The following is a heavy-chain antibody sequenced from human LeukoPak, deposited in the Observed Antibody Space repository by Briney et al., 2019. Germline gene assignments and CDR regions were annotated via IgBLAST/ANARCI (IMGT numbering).Heavy chain of an antibody. CDR1: GFTFSSYS. D-gene: IGHD1-26*01. CDR2: ITASGTAM. V-gene: IGHV3-48*02. J-gene: IGHJ4*02. CDR3: ASSESYRFDY. Sequence: PGGSLRLSCAASGFTFSSYSMNWVRQAPGKGLEWVSHITASGTAMFYAGSVKGRFTISRDNAKNSQYLQMNSLRDEDTAVYYCASSESYRFDYWGQGTLVTVSS.